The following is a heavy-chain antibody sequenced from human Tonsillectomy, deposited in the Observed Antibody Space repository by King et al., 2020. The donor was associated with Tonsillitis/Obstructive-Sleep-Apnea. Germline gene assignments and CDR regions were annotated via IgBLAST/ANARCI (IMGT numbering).Heavy chain of an antibody. V-gene: IGHV3-30*18. D-gene: IGHD2-21*02. Sequence: VQLVESGGGVVQPGRSLRLSCAASGFTFRSYGMHWVRQAPGKGLEWVAVISYDGSYTYYADSVKGRFTISRDNSKNTLYVQMNNLRAEDTAVYYCAKANEYLLGDCAFDIWGQGTMVTVSS. J-gene: IGHJ3*02. CDR3: AKANEYLLGDCAFDI. CDR2: ISYDGSYT. CDR1: GFTFRSYG.